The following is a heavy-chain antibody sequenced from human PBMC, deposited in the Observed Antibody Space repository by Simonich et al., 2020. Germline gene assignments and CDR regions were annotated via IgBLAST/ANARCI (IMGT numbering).Heavy chain of an antibody. CDR2: SRWHSGSI. CDR3: AKDSGYCSGGSCYYFDY. D-gene: IGHD2-15*01. V-gene: IGHV3-9*01. CDR1: GFTFDDYA. Sequence: EVQLVEYGGGLVQPGRSLRLSCAASGFTFDDYAMHWVRQAGGKGLEWGLGSRWHSGSIGEADCGKCRLTISRDNAKNSLYLQMNSLRAEDTALYYCAKDSGYCSGGSCYYFDYWGQGTLVTVSS. J-gene: IGHJ4*02.